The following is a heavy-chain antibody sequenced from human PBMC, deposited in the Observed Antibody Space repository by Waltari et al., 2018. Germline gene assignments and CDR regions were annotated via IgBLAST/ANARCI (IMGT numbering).Heavy chain of an antibody. CDR1: GGSLSGYY. Sequence: QVQLQQWGAGLLKPSETLSLTCAVYGGSLSGYYWRWIRQPPGKGLEWLGEINHSGSTKYNASLKSRVTISVDTSKNQFSLKVNSVTAADTAVYYCAKSGAAGHWFDPWGQGTLVPVSS. D-gene: IGHD6-13*01. CDR3: AKSGAAGHWFDP. J-gene: IGHJ5*02. CDR2: INHSGST. V-gene: IGHV4-34*01.